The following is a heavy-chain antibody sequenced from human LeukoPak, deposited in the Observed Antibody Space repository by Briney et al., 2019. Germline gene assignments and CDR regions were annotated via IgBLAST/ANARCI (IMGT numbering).Heavy chain of an antibody. CDR2: IYPGDSDT. V-gene: IGHV5-51*01. D-gene: IGHD2-15*01. J-gene: IGHJ4*02. CDR3: ARPSYCTGGSCYNFDY. Sequence: PGESLKISCKGSGYSFTSQWIGWVRQMPGKGLEWMGIIYPGDSDTKYSPSFQGQVTISADKSISTAYLQWSSLKASDTAMYYCARPSYCTGGSCYNFDYRGQGTLVTVSS. CDR1: GYSFTSQW.